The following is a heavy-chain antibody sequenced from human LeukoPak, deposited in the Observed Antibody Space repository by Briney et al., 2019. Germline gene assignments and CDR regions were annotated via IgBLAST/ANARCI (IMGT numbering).Heavy chain of an antibody. Sequence: GGSLRLSCAASGFTFSSYGMHWVRQAPGKGLEWVAVISYDGSNTYYADSLKGRFTISRDNSKNTLYLQMNSLRDEDTAVYYCARDREWAGMDVWGQGTTVTVSS. D-gene: IGHD1-26*01. CDR2: ISYDGSNT. CDR1: GFTFSSYG. V-gene: IGHV3-30*03. J-gene: IGHJ6*02. CDR3: ARDREWAGMDV.